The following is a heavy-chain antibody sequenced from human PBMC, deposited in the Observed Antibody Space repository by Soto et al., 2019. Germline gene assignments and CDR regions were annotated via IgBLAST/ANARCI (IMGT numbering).Heavy chain of an antibody. Sequence: EVQLVESGGGLVKPGGSLRLSCAASGFTFSSYSMNWVRQAPGKGLEWVSSISSSSSYIYYADSVKGRFTISRDNAKNSLYLQMNSLRAEDTAVYYFAREGVQHGSGPYYYYGMDVWGQGTTVTVSS. D-gene: IGHD3-10*01. CDR3: AREGVQHGSGPYYYYGMDV. V-gene: IGHV3-21*01. CDR1: GFTFSSYS. J-gene: IGHJ6*02. CDR2: ISSSSSYI.